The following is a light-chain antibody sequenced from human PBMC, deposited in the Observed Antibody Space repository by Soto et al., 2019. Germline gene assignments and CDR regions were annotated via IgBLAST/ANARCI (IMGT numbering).Light chain of an antibody. V-gene: IGKV3-20*01. CDR2: DAS. J-gene: IGKJ4*01. CDR1: QSVANNY. CDR3: EQYGSTPLT. Sequence: EFVLRQSPGTLSLSPGERATLSCRASQSVANNYLAWYQQKPGQAPRFLMYDASSRATGIPDRFSGSGSGTDFTLTISRLEPEDFAVYYCEQYGSTPLTFGGGTKVEIK.